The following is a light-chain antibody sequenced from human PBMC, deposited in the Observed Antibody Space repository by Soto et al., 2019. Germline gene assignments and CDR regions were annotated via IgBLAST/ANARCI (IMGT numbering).Light chain of an antibody. CDR1: SGDIGGYDY. V-gene: IGLV2-8*01. J-gene: IGLJ2*01. Sequence: QSALTQPASVSGSPGQSITISCTGTSGDIGGYDYVSWYQQHPGKAPKLMIYEVSQRPSGVPDRFSGSKSGNTASLTISGLQAEDEGDYYCSSFAGINNLLFGGGTQLTVL. CDR3: SSFAGINNLL. CDR2: EVS.